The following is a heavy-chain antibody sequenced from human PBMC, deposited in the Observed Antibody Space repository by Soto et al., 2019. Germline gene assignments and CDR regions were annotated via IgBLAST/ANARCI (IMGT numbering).Heavy chain of an antibody. J-gene: IGHJ6*02. CDR3: ARDSQAPYGMDV. CDR1: GGSISSYY. CDR2: IYYSGST. Sequence: QVQLQESGPGLVKPSETLSLTCTVSGGSISSYYWSWIREPPGKGLEWIGLIYYSGSTNSNPSLKSRVTISVDTSKNQFSLKLSSVTAADTAVYYCARDSQAPYGMDVWGQGTTVTVSS. V-gene: IGHV4-59*01.